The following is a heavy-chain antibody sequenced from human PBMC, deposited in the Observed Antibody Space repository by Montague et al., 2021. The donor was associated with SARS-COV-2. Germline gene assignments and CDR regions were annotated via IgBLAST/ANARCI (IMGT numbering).Heavy chain of an antibody. J-gene: IGHJ4*02. V-gene: IGHV3-9*01. Sequence: SLRLSCAASGFTFDDYAMHWVRQAPGKGLEWVSGISCNSGSICYADSVKGRFTISRDNAKNSLYLQMNSLRAEDTALYYCAKAHYYDSSGYDNWGQGTLVTVSS. CDR3: AKAHYYDSSGYDN. CDR2: ISCNSGSI. CDR1: GFTFDDYA. D-gene: IGHD3-22*01.